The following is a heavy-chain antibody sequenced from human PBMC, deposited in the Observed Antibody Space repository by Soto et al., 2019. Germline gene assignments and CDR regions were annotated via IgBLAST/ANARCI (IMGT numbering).Heavy chain of an antibody. CDR1: GFTFDDYA. CDR3: AKGSTGTIVGNSVLGP. Sequence: GGSLRLSCAASGFTFDDYAMHWVRQAPGKGLEWVSGISWNSGSIGYADSVKGRFTISRDNAKNSLYLQMNSLRAEDTALYYCAKGSTGTIVGNSVLGPWGQGTLVTVSS. J-gene: IGHJ5*02. D-gene: IGHD1-7*01. CDR2: ISWNSGSI. V-gene: IGHV3-9*01.